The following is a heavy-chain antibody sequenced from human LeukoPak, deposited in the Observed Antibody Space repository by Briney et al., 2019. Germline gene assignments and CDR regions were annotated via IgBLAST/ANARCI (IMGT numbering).Heavy chain of an antibody. CDR3: ARGTYYDFWSVYRSYGMDV. D-gene: IGHD3-3*01. J-gene: IGHJ6*02. CDR2: IIPILGIA. Sequence: ASVKVSCKASGGTFSSYAISWVRPAPGQGLEWMGRIIPILGIANYAQKFQGRVTITADKSTSTAYMELSSLRSEDTAVYYCARGTYYDFWSVYRSYGMDVWGQGTTVTVSS. V-gene: IGHV1-69*04. CDR1: GGTFSSYA.